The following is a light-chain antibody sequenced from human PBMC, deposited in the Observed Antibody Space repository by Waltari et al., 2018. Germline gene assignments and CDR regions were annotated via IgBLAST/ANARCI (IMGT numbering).Light chain of an antibody. CDR2: DVS. Sequence: QSALTQPRSVSGSPGQSVTISCTGTSGDVGRSNYFSWFQQYPGKAPKLMISDVSERPSGVPDRFSGSKSGNTASLTISGLQAEDEADYYCCSYAGIYTWVFGGGTQLTVL. CDR1: SGDVGRSNY. CDR3: CSYAGIYTWV. J-gene: IGLJ3*02. V-gene: IGLV2-11*01.